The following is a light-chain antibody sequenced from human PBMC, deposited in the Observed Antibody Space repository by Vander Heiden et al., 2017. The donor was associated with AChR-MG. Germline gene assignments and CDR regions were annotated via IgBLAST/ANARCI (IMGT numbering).Light chain of an antibody. CDR1: QGISSY. J-gene: IGKJ4*01. CDR2: SAS. CDR3: QQYNSYPPT. V-gene: IGKV1-8*01. Sequence: AIRITQSPSSFSASTGDRVTITCRASQGISSYLAWYQQKPGKAPKLLIYSASTLQSGVPSRFSGSGSGTDFTLTISSLQSEDFATYYCQQYNSYPPTFGGGTKVEIK.